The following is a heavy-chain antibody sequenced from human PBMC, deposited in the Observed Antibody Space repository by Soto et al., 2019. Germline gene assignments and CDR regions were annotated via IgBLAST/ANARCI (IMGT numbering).Heavy chain of an antibody. Sequence: EVQLVESGGNLIQPGGSLRLSCAASGFTVTNKYMTWVRQAPGKGLEWVSLIYSGGATSYADSVKGRFTISRDNSRDILYLQVNSLRAEDTAVYYCARVYYGDYGWYFDLWGRGALVTVSS. CDR1: GFTVTNKY. V-gene: IGHV3-53*01. CDR3: ARVYYGDYGWYFDL. J-gene: IGHJ2*01. D-gene: IGHD4-17*01. CDR2: IYSGGAT.